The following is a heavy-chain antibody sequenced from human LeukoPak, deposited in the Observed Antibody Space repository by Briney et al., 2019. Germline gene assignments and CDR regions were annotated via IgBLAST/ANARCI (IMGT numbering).Heavy chain of an antibody. Sequence: GASVKVSCKASGDSFTGYYMHWVRQAPGQGLEWMGWINPNSGGTNYAQKFQGRVTMTRDTSISTAYMELSRLRSDDTAVYYCAREWVRDILTGYGFDYWGQGTLVTVSS. CDR1: GDSFTGYY. V-gene: IGHV1-2*02. D-gene: IGHD3-9*01. J-gene: IGHJ4*02. CDR3: AREWVRDILTGYGFDY. CDR2: INPNSGGT.